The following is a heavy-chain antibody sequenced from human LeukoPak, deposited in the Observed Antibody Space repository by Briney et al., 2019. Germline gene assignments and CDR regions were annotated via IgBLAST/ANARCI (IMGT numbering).Heavy chain of an antibody. CDR2: IKEDGSEK. CDR1: GFTFSNYW. V-gene: IGHV3-7*05. CDR3: ARVNYYDRSGYYRVYFAY. D-gene: IGHD3-22*01. J-gene: IGHJ4*02. Sequence: GGSLRLSCAASGFTFSNYWMSWVRQALGKGLEGVANIKEDGSEKDYVDSVKGRFTISRDNAKNSMYLQMNSLRAEDTAVYYCARVNYYDRSGYYRVYFAYWGQGTLVTVSS.